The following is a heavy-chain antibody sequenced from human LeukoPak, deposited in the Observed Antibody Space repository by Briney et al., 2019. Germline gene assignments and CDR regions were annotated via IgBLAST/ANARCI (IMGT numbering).Heavy chain of an antibody. V-gene: IGHV4-39*01. J-gene: IGHJ5*02. CDR1: GGSISSSSYY. Sequence: PSETLSLTCTVSGGSISSSSYYWGWIRQPPGKGLEWIGSIYYSGSTYYSPSLKSRVTISVDTSKNQFSLKLSSVTAADTAVYYCARLIEEFDTWGQGTLVTVSS. CDR2: IYYSGST. CDR3: ARLIEEFDT.